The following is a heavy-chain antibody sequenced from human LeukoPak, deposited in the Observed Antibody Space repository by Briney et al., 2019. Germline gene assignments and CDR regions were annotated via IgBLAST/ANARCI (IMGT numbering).Heavy chain of an antibody. Sequence: ASVKVSCKVSGYTLTELSMHWVRQAPGKGLEWMGGFDPEDGETIYAQKFQGRVTMTEDTSTDTAYMELSSLRSEDTAVYYCATRSSYYDILTGYFPGFSYWGQGTLVTVSS. V-gene: IGHV1-24*01. CDR2: FDPEDGET. J-gene: IGHJ4*02. CDR3: ATRSSYYDILTGYFPGFSY. D-gene: IGHD3-9*01. CDR1: GYTLTELS.